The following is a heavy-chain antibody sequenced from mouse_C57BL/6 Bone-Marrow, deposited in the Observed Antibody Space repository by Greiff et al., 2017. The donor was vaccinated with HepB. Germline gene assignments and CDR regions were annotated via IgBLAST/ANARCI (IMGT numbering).Heavy chain of an antibody. J-gene: IGHJ3*01. CDR2: IDPETGGT. Sequence: LVESGAELVRPGASVTLSCKASGYTFTDYEMHWVKQTPVHGLEWIGAIDPETGGTAYNQKFQGKAILTADKSSSTAYMELRSLTSEDSAVYYCTRSDDGYYRYWFAYWGQGTLVTVSA. D-gene: IGHD2-3*01. V-gene: IGHV1-15*01. CDR3: TRSDDGYYRYWFAY. CDR1: GYTFTDYE.